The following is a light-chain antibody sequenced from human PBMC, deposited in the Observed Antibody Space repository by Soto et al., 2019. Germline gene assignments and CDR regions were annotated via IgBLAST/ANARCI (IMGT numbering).Light chain of an antibody. CDR3: QQYNKWTLT. J-gene: IGKJ1*01. Sequence: EIVMTQSPATLSLSPGERATLSCRASQSVSIELAWYQQTPGQAPRLLIYGASTRATGIPVRFSGSASGTEFTLTISSLQYEDFTVYYCQQYNKWTLTFGQGTKVDIK. V-gene: IGKV3-15*01. CDR1: QSVSIE. CDR2: GAS.